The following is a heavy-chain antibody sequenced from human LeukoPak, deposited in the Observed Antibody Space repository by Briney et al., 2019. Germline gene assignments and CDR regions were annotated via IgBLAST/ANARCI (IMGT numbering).Heavy chain of an antibody. CDR2: IIPIFGIA. V-gene: IGHV1-69*04. Sequence: ASVKVSCKASGGTFSSYAISWVRQAPGQGLEWRGRIIPIFGIANYAQKFQGRVTITADKSTSTAYMELSSLRSEDTAVYYCARDLGIAAAAYAEYFQHWGQGTLVTVPS. CDR1: GGTFSSYA. J-gene: IGHJ1*01. CDR3: ARDLGIAAAAYAEYFQH. D-gene: IGHD6-13*01.